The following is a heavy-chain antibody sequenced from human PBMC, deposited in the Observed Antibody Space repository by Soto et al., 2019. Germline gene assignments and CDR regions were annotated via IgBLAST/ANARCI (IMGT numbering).Heavy chain of an antibody. Sequence: SETLSFTCTVSGGSVSSGDYFWSWIRQPPGKGLEWIGYIYDSGSSYYNPSLKSRVTMSVDTSKNQFSLKLRSVTAADTAMYYCAREKGYISGPKNFDSWGQGTLVTVSS. CDR3: AREKGYISGPKNFDS. J-gene: IGHJ4*02. CDR2: IYDSGSS. D-gene: IGHD5-12*01. CDR1: GGSVSSGDYF. V-gene: IGHV4-30-4*01.